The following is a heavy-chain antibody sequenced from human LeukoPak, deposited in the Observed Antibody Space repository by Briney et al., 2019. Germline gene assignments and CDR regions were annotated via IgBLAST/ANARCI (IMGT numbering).Heavy chain of an antibody. CDR3: ARGGTVVSDY. CDR1: GFTFSTFW. CDR2: IKSDGSEK. Sequence: GGSLRLSCAASGFTFSTFWMSWVRQAPGKGLEWVANIKSDGSEKYYVDPMKGRFTVSRDNAKNSLYLQMDSLRAEDTAVYYCARGGTVVSDYWGQGTLVTVSS. J-gene: IGHJ4*02. V-gene: IGHV3-7*01. D-gene: IGHD1-1*01.